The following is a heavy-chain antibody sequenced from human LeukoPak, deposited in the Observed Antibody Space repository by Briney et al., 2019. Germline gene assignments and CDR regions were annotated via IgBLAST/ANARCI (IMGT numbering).Heavy chain of an antibody. Sequence: GGSLGLSCAASGFTFSSYAMHWVRQAPGKGLEWVALISYDGSNKYYADSVKGRFTISRDNSKNTLYLQMNSLRTEDTAVYYCAKVGDNWDFDYWGQGTLVTVSS. V-gene: IGHV3-30*18. J-gene: IGHJ4*02. CDR2: ISYDGSNK. CDR3: AKVGDNWDFDY. D-gene: IGHD3-16*01. CDR1: GFTFSSYA.